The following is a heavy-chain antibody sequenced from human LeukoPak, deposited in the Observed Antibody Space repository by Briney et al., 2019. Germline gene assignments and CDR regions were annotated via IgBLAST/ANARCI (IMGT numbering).Heavy chain of an antibody. D-gene: IGHD5-18*01. CDR1: GGSFSGYY. CDR2: INHSGST. V-gene: IGHV4-34*01. CDR3: ARARGYSYGYDFDY. J-gene: IGHJ4*02. Sequence: SSETLSLTCAVYGGSFSGYYWSWIRQPPGKGLEWIGEINHSGSTNYNPSLKSRVTISVDTSKNQFSLKLSSVTAADTAVYYCARARGYSYGYDFDYWGQGTLVTVSS.